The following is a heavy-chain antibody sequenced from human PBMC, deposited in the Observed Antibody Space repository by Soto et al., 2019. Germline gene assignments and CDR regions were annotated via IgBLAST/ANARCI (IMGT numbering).Heavy chain of an antibody. CDR2: TYYRSKCYN. J-gene: IGHJ4*02. CDR3: ARAVRLLWFGELLYPHFDY. CDR1: GDSVSSNSAA. Sequence: SQTLSLTCAISGDSVSSNSAAWNWIRQSPSRGLEWLGRTYYRSKCYNDYAVSVKSRITINPDTSKNQFSLQLNSVTPEDTAVYYCARAVRLLWFGELLYPHFDYWGRGTLVTVSS. D-gene: IGHD3-10*01. V-gene: IGHV6-1*01.